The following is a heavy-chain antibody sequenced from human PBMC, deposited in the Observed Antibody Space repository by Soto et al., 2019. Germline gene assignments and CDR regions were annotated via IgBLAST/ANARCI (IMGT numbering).Heavy chain of an antibody. J-gene: IGHJ4*02. CDR3: VKGAWLDY. Sequence: EVQLLESGGGLIQPGGSLILSCAASGFTFSTFDMTWVPQPPGKGLEWVSLIRGSSGSTYYADSVKGRFTISKDNSKNTLYLQMNSLRAEDTAVYFCVKGAWLDYWGQGNMVTVSS. CDR2: IRGSSGST. V-gene: IGHV3-23*01. CDR1: GFTFSTFD.